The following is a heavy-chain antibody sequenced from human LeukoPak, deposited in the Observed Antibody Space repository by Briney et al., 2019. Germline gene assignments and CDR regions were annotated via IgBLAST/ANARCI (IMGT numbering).Heavy chain of an antibody. D-gene: IGHD2-2*01. V-gene: IGHV1-18*01. CDR1: GYTFTSYG. Sequence: ASVKVSCKASGYTFTSYGISWVRQAPGQGLEWMGWISAYNGNTNYAQKLQGRVTMTTDTSTSTAYMELRSLRSDDTAVYYCARDDCSSTSCYLYYFDYWAREPWSPSPQ. CDR2: ISAYNGNT. CDR3: ARDDCSSTSCYLYYFDY. J-gene: IGHJ4*02.